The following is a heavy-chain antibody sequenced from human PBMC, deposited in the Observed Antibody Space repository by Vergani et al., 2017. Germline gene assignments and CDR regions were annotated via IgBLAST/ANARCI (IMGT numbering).Heavy chain of an antibody. CDR1: GGTFSSYA. Sequence: QVQLVQSGAEVKKPGSSVKVSCKASGGTFSSYAISWVRQAPGQGLEWMGRIIPILGIANYAQKFQGRVTITADKSTSTAYMELSSLRSEDTAVYYCSRAGYDILTGYFAGYNWFDPWGQGTLVTVSS. CDR3: SRAGYDILTGYFAGYNWFDP. D-gene: IGHD3-9*01. CDR2: IIPILGIA. J-gene: IGHJ5*02. V-gene: IGHV1-69*04.